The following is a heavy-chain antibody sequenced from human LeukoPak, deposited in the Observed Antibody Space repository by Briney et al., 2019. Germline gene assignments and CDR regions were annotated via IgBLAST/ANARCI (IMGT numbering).Heavy chain of an antibody. CDR3: ARDASLQTGAFDV. CDR2: IYYSGST. V-gene: IGHV4-39*02. CDR1: RGSISSSSYY. J-gene: IGHJ3*01. Sequence: SETLSLTCTVSRGSISSSSYYWGWIRQPPGKGLEWIGSIYYSGSTYYNPSLESRVTISVDTSKNQFSLKLSSVTAADTAVYYCARDASLQTGAFDVWGQGTMVTVSS. D-gene: IGHD5-24*01.